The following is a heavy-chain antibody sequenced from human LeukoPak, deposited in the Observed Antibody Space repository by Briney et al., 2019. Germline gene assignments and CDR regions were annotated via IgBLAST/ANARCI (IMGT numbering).Heavy chain of an antibody. CDR3: ARLLWFGKPYFDY. D-gene: IGHD3-10*01. CDR2: ISAYNGDT. CDR1: GYTFTGYG. J-gene: IGHJ4*02. Sequence: GPVKVSCKASGYTFTGYGISWVRQAPGQGLEWMGWISAYNGDTKFAQKLQGRVTMTTDTSTSTAFMELRSLRSDDTAVYYCARLLWFGKPYFDYWGQGTLVTVSS. V-gene: IGHV1-18*01.